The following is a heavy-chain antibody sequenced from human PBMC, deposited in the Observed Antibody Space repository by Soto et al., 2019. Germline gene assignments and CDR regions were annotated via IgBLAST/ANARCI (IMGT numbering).Heavy chain of an antibody. J-gene: IGHJ4*02. V-gene: IGHV3-21*01. CDR2: ISATSTYI. CDR3: ARVNSATGSMHFDH. CDR1: TFNFTSYS. D-gene: IGHD3-9*01. Sequence: EVQLVESGGGLVKPGGSLRLTCAGSTFNFTSYSLNWVRQAPGKGLEWVSSISATSTYIFYADSVKGRFTISRDNAQNAVSLQMNILRAEDTALYYCARVNSATGSMHFDHWGQGTLVTVSS.